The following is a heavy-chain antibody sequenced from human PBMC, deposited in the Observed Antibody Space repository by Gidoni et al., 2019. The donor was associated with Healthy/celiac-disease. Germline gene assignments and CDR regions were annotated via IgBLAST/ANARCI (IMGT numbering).Heavy chain of an antibody. CDR3: ASSTAYWGMMYFDL. J-gene: IGHJ2*01. V-gene: IGHV3-30*04. CDR1: GFTFSSYA. CDR2: ISYAGSNK. D-gene: IGHD7-27*01. Sequence: QVQLVESGGGVVQPGRSLRLSCAASGFTFSSYAMHWVRQAPGKGLEWVAVISYAGSNKYYADSVKGRFTISRDNSKNTLYLQMNSLRAEDTAVYYCASSTAYWGMMYFDLWGRGTLVTVSS.